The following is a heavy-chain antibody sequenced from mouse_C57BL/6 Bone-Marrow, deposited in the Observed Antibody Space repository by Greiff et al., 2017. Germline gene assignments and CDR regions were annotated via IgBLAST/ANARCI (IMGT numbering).Heavy chain of an antibody. CDR1: GFTFSSYT. V-gene: IGHV5-9*01. Sequence: EVKLMESGGGLVKPGGSLKLSCAASGFTFSSYTMSWVRQTPEKRLEWVATISGGGGNTYYPDSVTGRFTISRYTAKNTLYLQMSRLSSEDTALYYCARRCYGNYYFDYWGQGTTLTVSS. CDR3: ARRCYGNYYFDY. J-gene: IGHJ2*01. CDR2: ISGGGGNT. D-gene: IGHD2-1*01.